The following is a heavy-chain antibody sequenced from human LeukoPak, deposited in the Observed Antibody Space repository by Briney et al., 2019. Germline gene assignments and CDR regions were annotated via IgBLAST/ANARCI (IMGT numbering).Heavy chain of an antibody. Sequence: SQTLSLTCAISRDSVSSNSAAWNWIRQSPSRGLEWLGRTYYRSKWYNDYAVSVKSRITINPDTSKNQFSLQLNSVTPEDTAVYYCARAEYREYSSGWRSAFDIWGQGTMVTVSS. CDR3: ARAEYREYSSGWRSAFDI. V-gene: IGHV6-1*01. D-gene: IGHD6-19*01. CDR1: RDSVSSNSAA. CDR2: TYYRSKWYN. J-gene: IGHJ3*02.